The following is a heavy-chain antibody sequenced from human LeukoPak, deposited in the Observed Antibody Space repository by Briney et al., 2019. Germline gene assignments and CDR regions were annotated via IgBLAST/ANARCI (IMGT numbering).Heavy chain of an antibody. CDR2: IYYSGST. Sequence: PSETLSLTCTVSGGSISSSSYYWGWIRQPPGKGLEWIGSIYYSGSTYYNSSLKSRITISVDTSQNQFSLKLTSVTAADTAVYYCASDRSGLSFCFWGQGTLVTVSS. CDR3: ASDRSGLSFCF. D-gene: IGHD3-22*01. V-gene: IGHV4-39*01. CDR1: GGSISSSSYY. J-gene: IGHJ4*02.